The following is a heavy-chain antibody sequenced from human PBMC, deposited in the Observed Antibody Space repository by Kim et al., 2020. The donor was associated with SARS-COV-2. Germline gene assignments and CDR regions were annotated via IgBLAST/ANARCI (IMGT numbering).Heavy chain of an antibody. V-gene: IGHV3-21*01. Sequence: SSYIYYADSVKGRFTISRDNAKNSLYLQMNSLRAEDTAVYYCARRYGVQTWGQGTLVTVSS. D-gene: IGHD4-17*01. J-gene: IGHJ5*02. CDR3: ARRYGVQT. CDR2: SSYI.